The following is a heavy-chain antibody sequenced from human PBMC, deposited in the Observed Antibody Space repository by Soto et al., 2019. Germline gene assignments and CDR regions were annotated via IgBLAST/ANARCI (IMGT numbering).Heavy chain of an antibody. Sequence: PGGSLRLSCAASGFAFSSYSMNWVRQAPGKGLEWVSFISSSSSYIYYADSVKGRFTISRDNAKNSLYLQMNSLRAEDTAVYYCARDPSPDTVVVAATSDYYYGMDVWGQGTTVTVSS. CDR2: ISSSSSYI. V-gene: IGHV3-21*01. J-gene: IGHJ6*02. D-gene: IGHD2-15*01. CDR1: GFAFSSYS. CDR3: ARDPSPDTVVVAATSDYYYGMDV.